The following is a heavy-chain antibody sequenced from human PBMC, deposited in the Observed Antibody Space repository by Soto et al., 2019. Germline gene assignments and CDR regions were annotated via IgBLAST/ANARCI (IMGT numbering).Heavy chain of an antibody. D-gene: IGHD5-12*01. CDR3: ARELVVGYAYKLYYYYGMDV. CDR1: GGSFSGYY. V-gene: IGHV4-34*01. CDR2: INHSGST. Sequence: KPSETLSLTCAVYGGSFSGYYWSWIRQPPGKGLEWIGEINHSGSTNYNPSLKSRVTISVDTSKNQFSLKLSSVTAADTAVYYCARELVVGYAYKLYYYYGMDVWGQGTTVTVSS. J-gene: IGHJ6*02.